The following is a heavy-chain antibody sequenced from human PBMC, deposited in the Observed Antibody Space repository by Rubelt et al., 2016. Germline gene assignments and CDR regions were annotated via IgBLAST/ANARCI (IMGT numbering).Heavy chain of an antibody. D-gene: IGHD2/OR15-2a*01. CDR3: AREGLYVPAGFCDS. CDR1: GFTFRNYW. V-gene: IGHV3-74*01. J-gene: IGHJ4*02. CDR2: INNDGSSI. Sequence: VESGGGLVQPGGSLRLSCAASGFTFRNYWMHWVRQVPGKGLVWVSRINNDGSSISYVDSVKGRFTMSRDNAKNTLYLEMNSLTAEDTAVYYCAREGLYVPAGFCDSWGQGTLVSVSS.